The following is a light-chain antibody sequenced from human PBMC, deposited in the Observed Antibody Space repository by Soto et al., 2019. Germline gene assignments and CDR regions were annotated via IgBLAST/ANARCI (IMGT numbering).Light chain of an antibody. J-gene: IGKJ5*01. V-gene: IGKV1-39*01. CDR1: QSIKNY. CDR2: GAS. CDR3: QQGYSTTPFT. Sequence: DIQMTQSPSSLSAAIGDRVTITCRASQSIKNYLNWYQHKPGAAPKLLIFGASNLESGVPSRFSGSGSGTEFTLSISSLQPEDFATYYCQQGYSTTPFTFGQGTRVDIK.